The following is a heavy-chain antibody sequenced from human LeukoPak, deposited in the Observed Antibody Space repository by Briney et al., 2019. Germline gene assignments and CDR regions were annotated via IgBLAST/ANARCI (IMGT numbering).Heavy chain of an antibody. D-gene: IGHD3-9*01. CDR1: GGSISSFF. CDR2: VHSSGST. CDR3: ARLAPGNYDILTGDPKVVFDY. V-gene: IGHV4-59*01. J-gene: IGHJ4*02. Sequence: SETLSLTCTVSGGSISSFFWSWIRQPPGKGLEWIGYVHSSGSTKYNPSLKSRLIISVDMSKNQFSLKLRSVSVADTAVYYCARLAPGNYDILTGDPKVVFDYWGQGALVTASS.